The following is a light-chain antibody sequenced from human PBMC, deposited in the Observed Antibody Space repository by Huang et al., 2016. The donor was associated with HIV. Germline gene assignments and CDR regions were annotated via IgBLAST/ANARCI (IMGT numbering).Light chain of an antibody. CDR1: QSVSDNY. V-gene: IGKV3-20*01. CDR2: GAS. J-gene: IGKJ4*01. Sequence: EIVLTQSPGTLSLSPGERATLSCSASQSVSDNYLAWYQQKPGQAPRLLIYGASSRATDIPDRFSGSGSGTDFTLTISRLEPEDFAVYFCQQYASSPPRTFGGGTRVEIK. CDR3: QQYASSPPRT.